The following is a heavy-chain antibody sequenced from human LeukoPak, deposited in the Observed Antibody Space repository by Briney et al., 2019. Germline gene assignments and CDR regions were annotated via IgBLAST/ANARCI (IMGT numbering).Heavy chain of an antibody. CDR1: GGSISGSSYY. CDR2: INHSGST. D-gene: IGHD1-26*01. CDR3: ARGEYSGSTYYFDY. Sequence: SETLSLTCTVSGGSISGSSYYWSWIRQPPGKGLEWIGEINHSGSTNYNPSLKSRVTISVDTSKNQFSLKLSSVTAADTAVYYCARGEYSGSTYYFDYWGQGTLVTVSS. J-gene: IGHJ4*02. V-gene: IGHV4-39*07.